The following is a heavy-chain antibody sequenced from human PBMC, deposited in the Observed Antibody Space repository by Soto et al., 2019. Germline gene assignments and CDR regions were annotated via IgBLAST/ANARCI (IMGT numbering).Heavy chain of an antibody. D-gene: IGHD2-15*01. J-gene: IGHJ6*02. CDR2: MNPNSGNT. V-gene: IGHV1-8*01. Sequence: ASVKVSCKASGYTFTSYDINWVRQATGQGLEWMGWMNPNSGNTGYAQKFQGRVTMTRNTSISTAYMELSSLRSEDTAVYYCARGHCSGGSCYAYYYYCGMDVWGQGTTVTVSS. CDR1: GYTFTSYD. CDR3: ARGHCSGGSCYAYYYYCGMDV.